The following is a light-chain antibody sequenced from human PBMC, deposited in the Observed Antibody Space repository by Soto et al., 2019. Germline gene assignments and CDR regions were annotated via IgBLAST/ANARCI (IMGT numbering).Light chain of an antibody. V-gene: IGKV3-20*01. J-gene: IGKJ1*01. CDR2: GAS. CDR1: QGVSSRY. CDR3: QQYGSSPQT. Sequence: EIVLTQSPGTLSLSPGETATLSCRASQGVSSRYVVGLAWYQQKPGQAPRLLMYGASSRVTGIPDRLSGSGSGTDFTRTISRVEPEDFSAYLCQQYGSSPQTFGQRAKVDIK.